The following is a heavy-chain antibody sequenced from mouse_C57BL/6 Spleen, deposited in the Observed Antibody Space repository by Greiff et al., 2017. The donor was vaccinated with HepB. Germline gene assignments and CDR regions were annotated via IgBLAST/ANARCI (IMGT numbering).Heavy chain of an antibody. CDR1: GFSLTSYG. CDR3: AKKGYAVLGNAMDY. D-gene: IGHD2-2*01. CDR2: IWRGGST. Sequence: VQLQQSGPGLVQPSQSLSITCTVSGFSLTSYGVHWVRQSPGKGLEWLGVIWRGGSTDDNAAFMSRLSITKDNSKSQVFFKMNSLQADDTAIYDGAKKGYAVLGNAMDYWGQGTSVTVSS. J-gene: IGHJ4*01. V-gene: IGHV2-5*01.